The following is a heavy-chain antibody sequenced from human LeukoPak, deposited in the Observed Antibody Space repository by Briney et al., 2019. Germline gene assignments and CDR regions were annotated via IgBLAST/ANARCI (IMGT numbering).Heavy chain of an antibody. CDR1: GFTFSSYS. CDR3: AREHYFYHMDA. J-gene: IGHJ6*03. CDR2: ISGSSSYI. Sequence: PGRSLRLSCAASGFTFSSYSMNWVRQAPGKGLEWVSSISGSSSYIYYADSVKGRFTISRDNAKNSLHLQMSSLRAEDTAVYYCAREHYFYHMDAWGEGTTVTVSS. V-gene: IGHV3-21*01.